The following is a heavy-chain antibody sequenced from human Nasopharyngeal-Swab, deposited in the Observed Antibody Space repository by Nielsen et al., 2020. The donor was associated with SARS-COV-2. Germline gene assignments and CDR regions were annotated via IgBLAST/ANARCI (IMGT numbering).Heavy chain of an antibody. D-gene: IGHD6-13*01. CDR3: ARDATAAAGSFDS. CDR2: ISWDSVGI. J-gene: IGHJ4*02. Sequence: SLKISCAASGFTFDDYAMHWVRQAPGKGLEWVSGISWDSVGIAYADSVRGRFTISRDNAKNSLYLQMSSLRADDTSVYYCARDATAAAGSFDSWGQGTLVTVSS. V-gene: IGHV3-9*01. CDR1: GFTFDDYA.